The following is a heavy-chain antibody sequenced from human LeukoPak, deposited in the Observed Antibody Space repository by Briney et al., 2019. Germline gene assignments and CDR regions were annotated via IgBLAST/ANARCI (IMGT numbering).Heavy chain of an antibody. Sequence: ASVKVSCKASGYTFTSYDINWVRQATGQGLEWMGWMNPNSGNTGYAQKFQGRVTMTRNTSISTACMELSSLRSEDTAVYYCARDHNCSGGSCYLEDAFDIWGQGTMVTVSS. CDR3: ARDHNCSGGSCYLEDAFDI. CDR2: MNPNSGNT. CDR1: GYTFTSYD. V-gene: IGHV1-8*01. D-gene: IGHD2-15*01. J-gene: IGHJ3*02.